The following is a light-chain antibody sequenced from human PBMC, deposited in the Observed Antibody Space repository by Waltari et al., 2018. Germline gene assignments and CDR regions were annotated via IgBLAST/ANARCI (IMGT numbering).Light chain of an antibody. CDR1: SSDIGSYNL. CDR2: EDT. V-gene: IGLV2-23*01. Sequence: QSALTQPASVSGSPGQSITISCTGTSSDIGSYNLVSWYQQHPGKAPKLIIYEDTKRPTGVSNRFSGSKSGNTASLTSSGLQLEDETHYFCCSYAGLNSWVFGGGTKLTVL. J-gene: IGLJ3*02. CDR3: CSYAGLNSWV.